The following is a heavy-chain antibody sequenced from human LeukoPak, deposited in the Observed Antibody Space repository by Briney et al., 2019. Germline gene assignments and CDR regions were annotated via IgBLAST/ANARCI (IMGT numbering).Heavy chain of an antibody. CDR1: GGTFSSYA. D-gene: IGHD6-13*01. V-gene: IGHV1-8*02. J-gene: IGHJ4*02. CDR3: ARGRFDGGSSSWNY. CDR2: MNPNSGNT. Sequence: ASVKVSCKASGGTFSSYAISWVRQAPGQGLEWMGWMNPNSGNTGYAQKFQGRVTMTRNTSISTAYMELSSLRSEDTAVYYCARGRFDGGSSSWNYWGQGTLVTVSS.